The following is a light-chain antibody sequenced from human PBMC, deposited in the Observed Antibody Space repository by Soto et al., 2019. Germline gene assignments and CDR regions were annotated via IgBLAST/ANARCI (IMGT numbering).Light chain of an antibody. V-gene: IGKV1-39*01. CDR2: AAS. Sequence: MTQSPATLSVSPGERATLSCRASQSISRYLNWYQQKPGKAPKLLIYAASSLQSGVPSRFSGSGSGTDFTLTISSLQPEDFATYYCQESYSTPLFTFGPGTKVDIK. J-gene: IGKJ3*01. CDR1: QSISRY. CDR3: QESYSTPLFT.